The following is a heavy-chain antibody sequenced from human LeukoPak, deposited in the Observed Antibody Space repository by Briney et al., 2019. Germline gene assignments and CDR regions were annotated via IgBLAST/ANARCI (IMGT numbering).Heavy chain of an antibody. Sequence: SETLSLTCTVSGGSISSYYWSWIRQPPGKGLEWIGSIYHSGSTYYNPSLKSRVTISVDTSKNQFSLKLSSVTAADTAVYYCARDLSGGNSGDYWGQGTLVTVSS. CDR1: GGSISSYY. D-gene: IGHD4-23*01. CDR3: ARDLSGGNSGDY. V-gene: IGHV4-59*12. J-gene: IGHJ4*02. CDR2: IYHSGST.